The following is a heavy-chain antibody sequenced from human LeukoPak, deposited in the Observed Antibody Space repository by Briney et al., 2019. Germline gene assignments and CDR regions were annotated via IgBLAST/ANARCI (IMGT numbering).Heavy chain of an antibody. CDR2: IHSGGST. D-gene: IGHD3-10*01. CDR1: GFTVSSNY. V-gene: IGHV3-53*01. J-gene: IGHJ6*03. Sequence: PGGSLRLSCAASGFTVSSNYMSWVRQAPGKGLEWVSVIHSGGSTYYADSVKGRFTISRDNSKNTLYLQMNSLRAEDTAAYYCARVLSGRGSLYYYYYYMDVWGKGTTVTISS. CDR3: ARVLSGRGSLYYYYYYMDV.